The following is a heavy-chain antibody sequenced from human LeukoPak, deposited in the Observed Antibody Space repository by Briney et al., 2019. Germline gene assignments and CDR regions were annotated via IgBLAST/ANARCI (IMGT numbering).Heavy chain of an antibody. Sequence: GGSLRLSCAASGFTFSSYSMNWVRQTPGNGLEWVSSISTSSSYIYYADSVKGRFTISRDNAKRSLFLQMNNLRAADTAMYYCARRAGAYSHPYDYWGQGTLVTVSS. CDR3: ARRAGAYSHPYDY. CDR2: ISTSSSYI. J-gene: IGHJ4*02. V-gene: IGHV3-21*01. D-gene: IGHD4/OR15-4a*01. CDR1: GFTFSSYS.